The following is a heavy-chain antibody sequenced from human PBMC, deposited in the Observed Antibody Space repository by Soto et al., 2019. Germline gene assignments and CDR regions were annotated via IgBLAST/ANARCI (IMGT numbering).Heavy chain of an antibody. Sequence: GGSLRLSCAASGFTFSSYDMHWVRQATGKGLEWVSAIGTAGDPYYPGSVKGRFTISRENAKNSSYLQMNSLRAGDTAVYYCARAQWVEYCSSTSCYRAYYFDYWGQGTLVTVSS. J-gene: IGHJ4*02. CDR3: ARAQWVEYCSSTSCYRAYYFDY. D-gene: IGHD2-2*02. CDR2: IGTAGDP. V-gene: IGHV3-13*05. CDR1: GFTFSSYD.